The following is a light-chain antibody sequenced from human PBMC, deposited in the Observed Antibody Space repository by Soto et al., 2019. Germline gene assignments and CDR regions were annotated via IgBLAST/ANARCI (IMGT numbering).Light chain of an antibody. J-gene: IGKJ1*01. Sequence: IQMTQSPSSLSASVGDRVTITCRASQGIRNDLDWFQQKPGKAPKLLIYAAVSLQSGIPSRFSAYGSGTDFTLTISSLQPDDFATYYCQQTYSSPQWTFGQGTKVDIK. V-gene: IGKV1-39*01. CDR1: QGIRND. CDR3: QQTYSSPQWT. CDR2: AAV.